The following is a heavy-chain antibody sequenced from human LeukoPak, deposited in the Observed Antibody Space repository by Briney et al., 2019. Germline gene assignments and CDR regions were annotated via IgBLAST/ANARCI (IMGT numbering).Heavy chain of an antibody. CDR2: IYRGGNT. J-gene: IGHJ4*02. D-gene: IGHD6-19*01. CDR1: GFTVSGNY. Sequence: GGSLRLSCAASGFTVSGNYMSWVRQAPGKGLEWVSVIYRGGNTHYADSVKGRFTVSRDNSKNTLYLEMNSLRAEDTAVYHCARGDENSGWYFDYWGQGTLVTVSS. V-gene: IGHV3-66*01. CDR3: ARGDENSGWYFDY.